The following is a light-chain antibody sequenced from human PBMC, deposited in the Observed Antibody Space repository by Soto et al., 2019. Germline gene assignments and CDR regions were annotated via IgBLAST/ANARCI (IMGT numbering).Light chain of an antibody. CDR3: SSYAGINNLGV. CDR1: SSAVGGYKY. Sequence: QSALTQPPSASGSPGQSVTISCPGTSSAVGGYKYVSWYQQHPGKAPKLMIFEVNKRPSGVPDRFSGSKSGNTASLTVSGLQAEDEADYYCSSYAGINNLGVFGTGTKLTVL. J-gene: IGLJ1*01. CDR2: EVN. V-gene: IGLV2-8*01.